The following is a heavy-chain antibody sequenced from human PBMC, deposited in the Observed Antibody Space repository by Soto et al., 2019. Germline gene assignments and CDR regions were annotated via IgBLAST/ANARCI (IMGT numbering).Heavy chain of an antibody. CDR2: ISGSGGST. D-gene: IGHD6-19*01. CDR1: GFTFSSYV. Sequence: PGGSLRLSCAASGFTFSSYVMSWVRQAPGKGLEWASAISGSGGSTYYADSVKGRFTISRDNSKNTLYLQMNSLRAEDTAVYYCAKVYSSGRTGRFDYWGQGTLVTVSS. V-gene: IGHV3-23*01. CDR3: AKVYSSGRTGRFDY. J-gene: IGHJ4*02.